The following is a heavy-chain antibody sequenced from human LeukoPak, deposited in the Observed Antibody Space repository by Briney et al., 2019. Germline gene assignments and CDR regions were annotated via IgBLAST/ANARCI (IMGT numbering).Heavy chain of an antibody. V-gene: IGHV1-69*13. J-gene: IGHJ6*02. D-gene: IGHD6-19*01. CDR3: ARDAALRGLAVAHGMDV. Sequence: ASVKVSCKASGGTFSSYAISWVRQAPGQGLEWMGGIIPIFGTANYAQKFKGRVTITADESTSTAYMELSSLRSEDTAVYYCARDAALRGLAVAHGMDVWGQGTTVTVSS. CDR1: GGTFSSYA. CDR2: IIPIFGTA.